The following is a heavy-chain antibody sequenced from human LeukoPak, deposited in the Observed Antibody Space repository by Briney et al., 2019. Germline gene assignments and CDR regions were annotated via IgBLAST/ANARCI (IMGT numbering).Heavy chain of an antibody. J-gene: IGHJ6*04. Sequence: GGSLRLSCAASGFTFSDYNMNWVRQAPGKGLEWVSYISSSGSTIYYADSVKGRFTISRDNAKNSLYLQMNSLRAEDTAVYYCAELGITMIGGVWGKGTTVTISS. V-gene: IGHV3-48*04. D-gene: IGHD3-10*02. CDR1: GFTFSDYN. CDR2: ISSSGSTI. CDR3: AELGITMIGGV.